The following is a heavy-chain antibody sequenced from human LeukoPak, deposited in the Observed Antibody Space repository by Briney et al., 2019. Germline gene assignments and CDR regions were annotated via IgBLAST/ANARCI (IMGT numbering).Heavy chain of an antibody. CDR3: ARDTRGFGY. Sequence: GGSLRLSCAASGFTFSSYSMNWVRQAPGKGLEWVSYISTGSSTIYYADSVRGRFTISRDNAKNSLYLQMYSLRAEDTAVYYCARDTRGFGYWGQGTLVTVSS. CDR2: ISTGSSTI. J-gene: IGHJ4*02. CDR1: GFTFSSYS. D-gene: IGHD1-1*01. V-gene: IGHV3-48*01.